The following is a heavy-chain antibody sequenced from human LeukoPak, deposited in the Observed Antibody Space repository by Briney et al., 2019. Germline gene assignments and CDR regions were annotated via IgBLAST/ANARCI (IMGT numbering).Heavy chain of an antibody. CDR2: IYPGDSDT. D-gene: IGHD3-3*01. CDR3: ARGVSMRTIFGVVSMVPNFDY. Sequence: GESLKISCKGSGYSFTSYWIGWVRQMPGKGLEWMGIIYPGDSDTRYSPSFQGQVTISADKSISTAYLQWSSLKASDTAMYYCARGVSMRTIFGVVSMVPNFDYWGQGTLVTVSS. CDR1: GYSFTSYW. J-gene: IGHJ4*02. V-gene: IGHV5-51*01.